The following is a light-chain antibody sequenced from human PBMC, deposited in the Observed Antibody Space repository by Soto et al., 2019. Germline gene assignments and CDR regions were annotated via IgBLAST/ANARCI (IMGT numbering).Light chain of an antibody. CDR3: QQYNSYSPET. V-gene: IGKV1-5*03. J-gene: IGKJ1*01. CDR1: QSVSGW. CDR2: EAS. Sequence: DIEMTQSPSTLSASVGDRVTITCRASQSVSGWLAWYQQKPGKAPNLLIYEASNVGTGVPSRFSGSGSGTKFSLTISSLQPDDFATYYCQQYNSYSPETFGQGTKVEIK.